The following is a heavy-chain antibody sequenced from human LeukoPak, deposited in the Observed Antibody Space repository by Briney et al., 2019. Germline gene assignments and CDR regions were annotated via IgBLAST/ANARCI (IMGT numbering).Heavy chain of an antibody. D-gene: IGHD3-3*01. CDR2: ISSSGSTI. CDR3: AGDKTYYDFWSGYYTGWSCDY. CDR1: GFTFSSYE. J-gene: IGHJ4*02. V-gene: IGHV3-48*03. Sequence: PGGSLRLSCAASGFTFSSYEMNWVRQAPGKGLEWVSYISSSGSTIYYADSVKGRFTISRDNSKNTLYLQMNSLRAEDTAVYYCAGDKTYYDFWSGYYTGWSCDYWGQGTLVTVSS.